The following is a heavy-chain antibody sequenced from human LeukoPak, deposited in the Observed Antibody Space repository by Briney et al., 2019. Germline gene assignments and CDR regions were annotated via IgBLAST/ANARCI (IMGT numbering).Heavy chain of an antibody. V-gene: IGHV4-61*02. CDR1: GGSISSGSYY. CDR3: ARVLSSYYYYYMDV. J-gene: IGHJ6*03. CDR2: IYTSGST. Sequence: SETLSLTCTVSGGSISSGSYYWSWIRQPAGKGLEWIGRIYTSGSTNYNPSLKSRVTMSVDTSKNQFSLKLSSVTAADTAVYYCARVLSSYYYYYMDVWGKGTTVTVSS. D-gene: IGHD6-19*01.